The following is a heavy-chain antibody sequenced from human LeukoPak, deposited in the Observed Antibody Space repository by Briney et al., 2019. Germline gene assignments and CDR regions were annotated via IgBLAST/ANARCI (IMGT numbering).Heavy chain of an antibody. CDR1: GGSISSSSYY. V-gene: IGHV4-39*01. Sequence: PSETLSLTCTVSGGSISSSSYYWGWIRQPPGKGLEWIGSIYYSGSTYYNPSLKSRVTISVDTSKNQFSLKLSSVTAADTAVYYCARWYSSSWYADCWGQGTLVTVSS. CDR3: ARWYSSSWYADC. D-gene: IGHD6-13*01. CDR2: IYYSGST. J-gene: IGHJ4*02.